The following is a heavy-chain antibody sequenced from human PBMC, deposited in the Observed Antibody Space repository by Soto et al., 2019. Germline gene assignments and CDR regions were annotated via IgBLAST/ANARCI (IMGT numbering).Heavy chain of an antibody. Sequence: GGSLRLSCAASRFTFSSFGMNWVRQAPGKGLEWISYISSSSSTIYYADSVRGRFTISRDNAKNSLYLQMNSLRDEDTAVYYCAREPDDMLAFEYWGQGTLVTVSS. CDR2: ISSSSSTI. CDR1: RFTFSSFG. V-gene: IGHV3-48*02. D-gene: IGHD3-9*01. J-gene: IGHJ4*02. CDR3: AREPDDMLAFEY.